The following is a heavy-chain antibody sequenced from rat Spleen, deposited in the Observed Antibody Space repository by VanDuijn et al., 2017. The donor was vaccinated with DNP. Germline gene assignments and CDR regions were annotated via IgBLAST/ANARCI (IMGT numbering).Heavy chain of an antibody. J-gene: IGHJ3*01. Sequence: EVQLVETGGGLVKSGRSLKLSCVVSGFTFNNYWMYWIRQAPGKGLEWVASISTDGGSTDYPDSVKGRFTISRDNAENSMYLQMNSLRSEDTATYFCAKDRQGGYAMDAWGQGTLVTVSS. CDR2: ISTDGGST. CDR1: GFTFNNYW. V-gene: IGHV5-58*01. D-gene: IGHD2-3*01. CDR3: AKDRQGGYAMDA.